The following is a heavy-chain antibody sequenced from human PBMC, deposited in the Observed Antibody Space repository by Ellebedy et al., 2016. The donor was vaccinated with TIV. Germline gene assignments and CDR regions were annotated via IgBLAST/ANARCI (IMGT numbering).Heavy chain of an antibody. CDR3: ARVEPSYCSSTSCKNLGSDY. CDR2: ISSSSSYI. Sequence: GESLKISXAASGFTFNSYSMNWVRQAPGKGLEWVSSISSSSSYIYYADSVKGRFTISRDNAKNSLYLQMNSLRAEDTAVYYCARVEPSYCSSTSCKNLGSDYWGQGTLVTVSS. D-gene: IGHD2-2*01. CDR1: GFTFNSYS. J-gene: IGHJ4*02. V-gene: IGHV3-21*01.